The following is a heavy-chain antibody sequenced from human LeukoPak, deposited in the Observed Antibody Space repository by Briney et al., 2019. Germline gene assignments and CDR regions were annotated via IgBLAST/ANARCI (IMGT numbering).Heavy chain of an antibody. CDR1: GGSFSGYY. J-gene: IGHJ4*02. CDR3: ARRPNYGDYFSREQIPYYFDY. V-gene: IGHV4-34*01. CDR2: INHSGST. Sequence: PSETLSLTCAVYGGSFSGYYWSWIRQPPGKGLEWIGEINHSGSTNYNPSLKSRVIISVDTSKNQFSLKLSSVTAADTAVYYCARRPNYGDYFSREQIPYYFDYWGQGTLVTVSS. D-gene: IGHD4-17*01.